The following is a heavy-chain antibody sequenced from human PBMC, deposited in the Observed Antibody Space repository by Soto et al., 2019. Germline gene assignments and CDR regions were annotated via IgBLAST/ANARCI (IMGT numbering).Heavy chain of an antibody. CDR3: SRTRGAYYDFWSGPRSTYYYDSMDV. CDR2: MSYDGSNK. J-gene: IGHJ6*02. D-gene: IGHD3-3*01. Sequence: QVHLVESGGGVVQPGRSLRLSCAASGFTFSTYTMHWVRQAPGKGLEWVAVMSYDGSNKYYADSVKGRFTVSRDNSKNTLNQEMNSLRAKDTAVYYFSRTRGAYYDFWSGPRSTYYYDSMDVWGQRTTVTVYS. V-gene: IGHV3-30-3*01. CDR1: GFTFSTYT.